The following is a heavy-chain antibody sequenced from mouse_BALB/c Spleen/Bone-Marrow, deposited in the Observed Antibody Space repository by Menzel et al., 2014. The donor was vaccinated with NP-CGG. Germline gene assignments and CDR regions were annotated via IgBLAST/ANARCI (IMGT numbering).Heavy chain of an antibody. Sequence: DVHLVESGGDLVKPGGSLNLSCVASGFPFSSYGMSWVRQTPDKRLEWVATISSGGSSTYYPASVKGRFTISRDNAKSTLYLQMSSLNSEDTAMYYCTRRPLQANSYFDCWGQGTTLTVSS. V-gene: IGHV5-6*01. CDR2: ISSGGSST. CDR3: TRRPLQANSYFDC. CDR1: GFPFSSYG. D-gene: IGHD3-2*02. J-gene: IGHJ2*01.